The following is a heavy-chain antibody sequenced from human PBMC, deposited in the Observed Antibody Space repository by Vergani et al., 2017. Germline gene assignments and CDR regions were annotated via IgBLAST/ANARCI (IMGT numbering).Heavy chain of an antibody. CDR3: ARDRGDMVRGVIHHNYYFDY. Sequence: QVQLQESGPGLVKPSETLSLTCTVSGGSISSYYWSWIRQPPGQGLEWIGYIYYSGSTNYNPSLKSRVTVSVETSKNQFSLKLSSVTAADTAVYYCARDRGDMVRGVIHHNYYFDYWGQGTLVTVSS. J-gene: IGHJ4*02. CDR2: IYYSGST. V-gene: IGHV4-59*01. CDR1: GGSISSYY. D-gene: IGHD3-10*01.